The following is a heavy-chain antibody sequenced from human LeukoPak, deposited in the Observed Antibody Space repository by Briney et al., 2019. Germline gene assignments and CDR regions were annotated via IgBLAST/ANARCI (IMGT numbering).Heavy chain of an antibody. V-gene: IGHV3-7*01. CDR3: ARADSSIAARLSRSSIFNYYYYMDV. Sequence: GGSLGLSYAATGFTFSSYSMNWVRQAPGMGLEWVANIKQDGSEKYYVDSVKGRFTISRDNAKNSLYLQMNSLRAEDTAVYYCARADSSIAARLSRSSIFNYYYYMDVWGKGTTVTVSS. CDR2: IKQDGSEK. D-gene: IGHD6-6*01. J-gene: IGHJ6*03. CDR1: GFTFSSYS.